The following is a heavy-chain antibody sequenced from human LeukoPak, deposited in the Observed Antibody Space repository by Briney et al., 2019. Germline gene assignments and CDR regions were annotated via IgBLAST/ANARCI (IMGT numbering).Heavy chain of an antibody. CDR2: ISGSGGST. V-gene: IGHV3-23*01. CDR1: GFTFSSYA. Sequence: GGSLRLSCAASGFTFSSYAMSWVRQAPGKGLEWVSAISGSGGSTYYADSEKGRFTISRDNSKNTLYLQMNSLRAEDTAVYYCAKRGGENYYDSSGRYYFDYWGQGTLVTVSS. J-gene: IGHJ4*02. CDR3: AKRGGENYYDSSGRYYFDY. D-gene: IGHD3-22*01.